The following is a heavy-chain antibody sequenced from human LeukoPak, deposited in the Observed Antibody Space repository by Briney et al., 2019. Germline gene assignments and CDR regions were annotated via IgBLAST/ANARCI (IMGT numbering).Heavy chain of an antibody. D-gene: IGHD1-26*01. Sequence: GSLRLSCAASGFTFSNAWISWVRQAPGKGLEWFGRIKSRISCGTTDYAAPVKGRFTISRDDSKNTLYLQMNSLKTQDTAVYYCLWDDAASGDYWGQGTLVTVSS. CDR3: LWDDAASGDY. CDR2: IKSRISCGTT. CDR1: GFTFSNAW. V-gene: IGHV3-15*01. J-gene: IGHJ4*02.